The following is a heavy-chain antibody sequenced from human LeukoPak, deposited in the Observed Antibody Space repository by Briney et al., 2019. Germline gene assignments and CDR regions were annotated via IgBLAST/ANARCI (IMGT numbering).Heavy chain of an antibody. J-gene: IGHJ4*02. CDR3: ARAPFYGDFFFDY. Sequence: PGGSLRLSCAASGFTVSSNYMGWVRQAPGKGLEWVSVIYSGGSTYYADSVKGRFTISRDNSKNTLYLQMNSLRAEDTAVYYCARAPFYGDFFFDYWGQGTLVTVSS. D-gene: IGHD4-17*01. CDR1: GFTVSSNY. V-gene: IGHV3-53*01. CDR2: IYSGGST.